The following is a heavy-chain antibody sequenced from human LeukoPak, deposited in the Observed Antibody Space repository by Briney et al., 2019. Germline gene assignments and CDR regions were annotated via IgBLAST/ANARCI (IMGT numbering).Heavy chain of an antibody. CDR2: ISNSVTT. D-gene: IGHD2-21*02. J-gene: IGHJ3*02. V-gene: IGHV4-31*03. Sequence: SETLSLTCTVSGDSVTSGGYFWTWISQHPGKGLEWIGYISNSVTTSYNPSLKSRVSISVDTSNNQFSLRLSSVTAADTAVYYCARDVVVTSSPDAFDIWGQGTMVTVSS. CDR3: ARDVVVTSSPDAFDI. CDR1: GDSVTSGGYF.